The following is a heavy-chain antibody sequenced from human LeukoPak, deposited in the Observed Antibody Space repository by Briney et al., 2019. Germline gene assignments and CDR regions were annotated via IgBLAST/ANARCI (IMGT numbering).Heavy chain of an antibody. Sequence: ESGPTLVKPTQTLTLTCSFSGFSLTPRGVGVAWIRHPPAKALEWLALIYWDDDKAYSPSLKHRLTITKDTSNNQVVLTMTNMDPVDTTTYFCALRPKSGANWFDPWGQGTLVTVSA. CDR1: GFSLTPRGVG. CDR3: ALRPKSGANWFDP. V-gene: IGHV2-5*02. J-gene: IGHJ5*02. CDR2: IYWDDDK. D-gene: IGHD1-26*01.